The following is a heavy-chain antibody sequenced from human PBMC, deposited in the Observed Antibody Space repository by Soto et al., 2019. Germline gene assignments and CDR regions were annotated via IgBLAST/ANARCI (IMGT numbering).Heavy chain of an antibody. J-gene: IGHJ6*02. D-gene: IGHD3-16*01. CDR3: ATDLLLEVSTVMVPFGYHYYGMDV. V-gene: IGHV3-23*01. CDR2: FSGRGGSK. Sequence: GGSLRLSCAASGFTFSSYAMRWVRQAPGKGLEWGSAFSGRGGSKYYADAVKGRFTISRDNSKNTLYLQMNSLRAEDTAIYYCATDLLLEVSTVMVPFGYHYYGMDVGGRGTTVTVSS. CDR1: GFTFSSYA.